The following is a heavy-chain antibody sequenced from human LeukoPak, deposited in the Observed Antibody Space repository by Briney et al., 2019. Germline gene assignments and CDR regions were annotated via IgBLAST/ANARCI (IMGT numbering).Heavy chain of an antibody. D-gene: IGHD2-21*02. Sequence: SVKVSCKASGGTFSSYAISWVRQAPGQGLEWMGGIIPIFGTANYAQKFQGRVTITADKSTSTAYMELSSLRSEDTAVYYCARVSRGSERVVTATYYYYYRDVWGKGTTVTVSS. CDR3: ARVSRGSERVVTATYYYYYRDV. CDR2: IIPIFGTA. J-gene: IGHJ6*03. V-gene: IGHV1-69*06. CDR1: GGTFSSYA.